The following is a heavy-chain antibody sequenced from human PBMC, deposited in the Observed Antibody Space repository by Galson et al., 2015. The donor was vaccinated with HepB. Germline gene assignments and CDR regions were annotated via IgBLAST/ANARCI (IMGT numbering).Heavy chain of an antibody. V-gene: IGHV1-3*01. CDR3: ARTSSGYPRNFDL. Sequence: SVKVSCKASGYIFTNYAMHWVRQAPGQRLECMGWIIPGTGHTQHSQKFQGRITMTRDTSANTAYMDLSSLTSEDTAVYYCARTSSGYPRNFDLWGRGTLVTASS. CDR2: IIPGTGHT. CDR1: GYIFTNYA. J-gene: IGHJ2*01. D-gene: IGHD3-22*01.